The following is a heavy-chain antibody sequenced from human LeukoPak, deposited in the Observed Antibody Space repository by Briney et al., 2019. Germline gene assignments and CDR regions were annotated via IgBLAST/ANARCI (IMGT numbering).Heavy chain of an antibody. V-gene: IGHV5-51*01. CDR2: IDPTDSDT. CDR1: GYRFSIYW. J-gene: IGHJ3*01. Sequence: GESLKSSCHCSGYRFSIYWIGWVRQMPGKGLEYVGMIDPTDSDTRYSPPFQGQVTISSDKSASTAYLQWSTLKASDTAVYYCARHRSDLDAFDSWGQGTLVSVSS. CDR3: ARHRSDLDAFDS.